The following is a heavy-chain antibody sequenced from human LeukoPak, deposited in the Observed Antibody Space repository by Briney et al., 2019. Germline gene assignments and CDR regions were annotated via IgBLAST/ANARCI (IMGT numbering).Heavy chain of an antibody. CDR1: GYTFTSYG. D-gene: IGHD2-21*01. Sequence: SVKVSCKASGYTFTSYGISWVRQAPGQGLEWMGWISPYNGNTNYAPKLQGGLTMTTDTSTSTAYMELRSLRSDDTAVYYCARDRQCGYWGQGTLVTVSS. J-gene: IGHJ4*02. V-gene: IGHV1-18*01. CDR3: ARDRQCGY. CDR2: ISPYNGNT.